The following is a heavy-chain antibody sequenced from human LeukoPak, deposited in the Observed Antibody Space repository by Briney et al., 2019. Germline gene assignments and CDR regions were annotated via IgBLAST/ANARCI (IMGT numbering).Heavy chain of an antibody. Sequence: SETLSLTCAVYGGSFSGYYWSWIRQPPGKGLEWIREINHSGSTNYNPSLKSRVTISVDTSKNQFSLKLSSVTAADTAVYYCARDPFVYDYWGQGTLVTVSS. J-gene: IGHJ4*02. CDR2: INHSGST. CDR1: GGSFSGYY. CDR3: ARDPFVYDY. D-gene: IGHD3-3*02. V-gene: IGHV4-34*01.